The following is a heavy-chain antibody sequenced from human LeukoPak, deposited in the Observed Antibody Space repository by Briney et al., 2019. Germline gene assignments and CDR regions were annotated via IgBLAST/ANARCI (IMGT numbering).Heavy chain of an antibody. CDR1: GFTFTNAW. V-gene: IGHV3-15*01. Sequence: GGSQRLSCAASGFTFTNAWMSWVRQAPGKGLEWVGRIRSKTDGGTTDYAAPVKSRFTISRDDSKNTPYLQMNSLKTADTAVYYCTTEDYDYVSGSYRHDYGGQGTLVTVSS. CDR3: TTEDYDYVSGSYRHDY. D-gene: IGHD3-16*02. J-gene: IGHJ4*02. CDR2: IRSKTDGGTT.